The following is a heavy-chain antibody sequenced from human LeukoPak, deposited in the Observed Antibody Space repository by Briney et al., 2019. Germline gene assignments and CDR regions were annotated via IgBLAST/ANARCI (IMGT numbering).Heavy chain of an antibody. CDR1: GGSISSGDYY. Sequence: SQTLSLTCTVSGGSISSGDYYWSWIRQPPGKGLEWIGYIYYSGSTYYNPSLKSRVTISVDTSKNQFSLKLSPVTAADTAVYYCAREPRSITIFGVVDYGMDVWGQGTTVTVSS. CDR3: AREPRSITIFGVVDYGMDV. J-gene: IGHJ6*02. CDR2: IYYSGST. V-gene: IGHV4-30-4*01. D-gene: IGHD3-3*01.